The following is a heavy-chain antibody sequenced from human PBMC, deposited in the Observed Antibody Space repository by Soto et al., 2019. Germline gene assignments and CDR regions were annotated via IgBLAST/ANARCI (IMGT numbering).Heavy chain of an antibody. CDR1: GYSFTSYW. V-gene: IGHV5-51*01. J-gene: IGHJ6*02. CDR3: ASQRGYSGYDYDYYYGMDV. Sequence: GESLKISCKGSGYSFTSYWIGWVRQMPGKGLEWMGIIYPGDSDTRYSPSFQGQVTISADKSISTAYLQWSSLKASDTAMYYYASQRGYSGYDYDYYYGMDVWGQGTTVTVSS. CDR2: IYPGDSDT. D-gene: IGHD5-12*01.